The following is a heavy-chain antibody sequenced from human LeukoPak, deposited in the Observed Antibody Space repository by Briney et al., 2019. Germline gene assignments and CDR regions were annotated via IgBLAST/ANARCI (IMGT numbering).Heavy chain of an antibody. D-gene: IGHD6-19*01. CDR3: ARGLGIAVAGGGDY. J-gene: IGHJ4*02. CDR2: MNPNSGDT. Sequence: GASVKVSCKASGYTFTSYDINWVRQATGQGLEWMGWMNPNSGDTGYAQKFQGRVTMTRNTSISTAYMELSSLRSEDTAVYYCARGLGIAVAGGGDYWGQGTLVTVSS. V-gene: IGHV1-8*01. CDR1: GYTFTSYD.